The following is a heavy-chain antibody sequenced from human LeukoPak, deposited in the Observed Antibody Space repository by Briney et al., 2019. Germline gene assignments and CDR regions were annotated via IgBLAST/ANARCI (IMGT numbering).Heavy chain of an antibody. D-gene: IGHD3-22*01. CDR3: ARDGGDGSGYYYYDY. J-gene: IGHJ4*02. CDR2: IIPSGGST. CDR1: GYTFTSYG. Sequence: ASVKVSCKASGYTFTSYGISWVRQAPGQGLEWMGIIIPSGGSTSYAQKLQGRVTMTSDTSTSTAYMELSSLKSEDTAVYYCARDGGDGSGYYYYDYWGQGTLVTVSS. V-gene: IGHV1-46*04.